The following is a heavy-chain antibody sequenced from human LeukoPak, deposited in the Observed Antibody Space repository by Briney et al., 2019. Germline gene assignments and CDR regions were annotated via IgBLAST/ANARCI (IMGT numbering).Heavy chain of an antibody. D-gene: IGHD3-3*01. CDR2: IRYDGSNK. V-gene: IGHV3-30*02. CDR3: AKERRVLRFLEWLLKPLDY. CDR1: GLTFSSYG. Sequence: GGSLRLSCAASGLTFSSYGMHWVRQAPGKGLEWVAFIRYDGSNKYYADSVKGRFTISRDNSKNTLYLQMNSLRAEDTAVYYCAKERRVLRFLEWLLKPLDYWGQGTLVTVSS. J-gene: IGHJ4*02.